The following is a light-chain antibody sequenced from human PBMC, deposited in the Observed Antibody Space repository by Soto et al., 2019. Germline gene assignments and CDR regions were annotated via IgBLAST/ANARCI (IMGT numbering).Light chain of an antibody. Sequence: IVLTQSPGTLSLSPGKRATLSCRASQSISSSYLAWYQHRPGQAPRLLIYGASSRSTGIPDRFSGSGSGTEFTLTISRLEPEDFAVYYCQQYGSSSWTFGQGTKLDIK. CDR2: GAS. V-gene: IGKV3-20*01. CDR1: QSISSSY. CDR3: QQYGSSSWT. J-gene: IGKJ1*01.